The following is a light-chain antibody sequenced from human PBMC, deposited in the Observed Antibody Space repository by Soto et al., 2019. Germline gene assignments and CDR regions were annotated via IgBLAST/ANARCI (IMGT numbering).Light chain of an antibody. V-gene: IGLV3-9*01. CDR3: HMWDSSTVV. Sequence: SYELTQPLSVSVALGQTARVTCGGNNIGSKNVHWYQQKPGQAPVLLIYRDTYRPSGIPERFSGSNSGNTATLTISRAQGGDEADDYCHMWDSSTVVFGGGTKLTVL. CDR1: NIGSKN. CDR2: RDT. J-gene: IGLJ3*02.